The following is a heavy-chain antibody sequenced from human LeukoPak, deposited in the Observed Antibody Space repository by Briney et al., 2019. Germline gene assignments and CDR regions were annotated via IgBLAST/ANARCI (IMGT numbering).Heavy chain of an antibody. D-gene: IGHD5/OR15-5a*01. J-gene: IGHJ6*03. CDR2: ITGGGDDT. V-gene: IGHV3-23*01. CDR1: GFMFNNYA. CDR3: AKGVRLSSNYYMDV. Sequence: GGSLRLSCAAPGFMFNNYAMSWVRQAPGKDLEWVSTITGGGDDTYSADSVKGRFTISRGNSKNTLSLQMHSLRVEDTAVYYCAKGVRLSSNYYMDVWGKGTTVTVSS.